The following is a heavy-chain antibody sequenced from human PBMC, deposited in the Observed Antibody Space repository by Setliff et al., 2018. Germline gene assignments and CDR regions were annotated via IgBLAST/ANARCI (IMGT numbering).Heavy chain of an antibody. CDR3: ARTGTGYYYGEFQR. D-gene: IGHD3-22*01. CDR2: IYYTGTA. J-gene: IGHJ1*01. CDR1: GDSISSTSYQ. V-gene: IGHV4-39*01. Sequence: ETLSLTCTVSGDSISSTSYQWGWVRQPPGKGLEWIGSIYYTGTAYYNPSLKSRVTISVDTSKSQFSLNLTSVTAADTALYYCARTGTGYYYGEFQRWGQGTQVTVSS.